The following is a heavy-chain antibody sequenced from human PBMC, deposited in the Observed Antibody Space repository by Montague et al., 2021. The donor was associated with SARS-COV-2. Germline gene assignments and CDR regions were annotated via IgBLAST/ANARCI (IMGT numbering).Heavy chain of an antibody. D-gene: IGHD6-13*01. CDR2: IDWDDDK. CDR3: ARILAGQQLAPPYYYYYGMDV. Sequence: PALVKPTQTLTLTCTFSGFSLSTSGMCVSWIRQPPGKALEWLALIDWDDDKYYSTSLKTRLTISKDTSKNQVVLTMTNMDPVDTATYYCARILAGQQLAPPYYYYYGMDVWGQGTTVTVS. CDR1: GFSLSTSGMC. J-gene: IGHJ6*02. V-gene: IGHV2-70*01.